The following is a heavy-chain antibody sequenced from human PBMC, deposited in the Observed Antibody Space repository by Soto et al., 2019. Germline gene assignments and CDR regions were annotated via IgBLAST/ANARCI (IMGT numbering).Heavy chain of an antibody. CDR1: GGSISSGGYS. J-gene: IGHJ5*02. Sequence: SETLSLTCAVSGGSISSGGYSWSWIRQPPGKGLEWIGYIYHSGSTYYNPSLKSRVTISVDRSKNQFSLKLSSVTAADTAVYYCARDSRYCTNGVCYFWFDPWGQGTLVTVSS. D-gene: IGHD2-8*01. V-gene: IGHV4-30-2*01. CDR3: ARDSRYCTNGVCYFWFDP. CDR2: IYHSGST.